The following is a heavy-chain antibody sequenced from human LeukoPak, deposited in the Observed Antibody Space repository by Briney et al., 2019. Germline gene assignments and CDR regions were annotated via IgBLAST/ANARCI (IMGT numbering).Heavy chain of an antibody. V-gene: IGHV1-18*01. CDR3: ARDIGSIWQQLSLLDPPFDY. Sequence: ASVTVSCKASGYTFTSYGINWVRQAPGQGLEWMGWISAYNCNTNYAQKLQGRVTMTTDTSTSTAYMELRSLRSDDTAVYYCARDIGSIWQQLSLLDPPFDYWGQGTLVTVSS. J-gene: IGHJ4*02. CDR2: ISAYNCNT. CDR1: GYTFTSYG. D-gene: IGHD6-13*01.